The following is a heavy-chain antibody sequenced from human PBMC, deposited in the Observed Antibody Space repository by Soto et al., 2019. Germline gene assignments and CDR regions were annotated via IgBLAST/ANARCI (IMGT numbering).Heavy chain of an antibody. J-gene: IGHJ4*02. Sequence: QLQLQESGPGLVKPSETLSLTCIVSGGSISRSPYYWGWIRQTPGKGLEWIASVFYRGNTFYNPSLQSRVTLSPDTSKNQFTLSLSAVTAADTALYYCARHYYSDKSRIWWGQGTLVTVSS. D-gene: IGHD3-22*01. CDR2: VFYRGNT. CDR1: GGSISRSPYY. V-gene: IGHV4-39*01. CDR3: ARHYYSDKSRIW.